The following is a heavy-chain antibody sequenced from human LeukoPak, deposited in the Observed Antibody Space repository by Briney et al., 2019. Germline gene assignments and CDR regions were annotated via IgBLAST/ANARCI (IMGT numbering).Heavy chain of an antibody. CDR2: ISAYNGNT. CDR3: ARGTYDYVWGSYRPLFDY. V-gene: IGHV1-18*01. J-gene: IGHJ4*02. D-gene: IGHD3-16*02. Sequence: ASVKVSCKASGYTFTSYGISWVRQAPGQGLEWMGWISAYNGNTNYAQKLQGRVTMTTDTSTSTAYMELSSLRSEDTAVYYCARGTYDYVWGSYRPLFDYWGQGTLVTVSS. CDR1: GYTFTSYG.